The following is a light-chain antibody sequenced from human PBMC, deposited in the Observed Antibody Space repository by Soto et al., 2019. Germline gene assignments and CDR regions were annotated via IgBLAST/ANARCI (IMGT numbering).Light chain of an antibody. J-gene: IGKJ3*01. CDR1: QNINTY. V-gene: IGKV1-39*01. Sequence: DIQMTQSPYSLSAAVGDRVTIACRASQNINTYLNWYQQKPGKAPKLLIFDAASLQSGVPSRFSGGGSRTDFTLTITSLQPEDFPTNYCQQTSSAPFTFGPGTKVDIK. CDR3: QQTSSAPFT. CDR2: DAA.